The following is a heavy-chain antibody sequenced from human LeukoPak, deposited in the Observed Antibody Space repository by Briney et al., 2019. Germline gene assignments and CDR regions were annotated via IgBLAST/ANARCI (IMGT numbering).Heavy chain of an antibody. J-gene: IGHJ4*02. V-gene: IGHV3-21*01. CDR2: ISSSSSYI. CDR3: ARDVVVTAIRRIFDY. Sequence: GGSLRLSCAASGFTFSSYGMNWVRQAPGKGLEWVSSISSSSSYIYYADSVKGRFTISRDNAKNSLYLQMNSLRAEDTAVYYCARDVVVTAIRRIFDYWGQGTLVTVSS. CDR1: GFTFSSYG. D-gene: IGHD2-21*02.